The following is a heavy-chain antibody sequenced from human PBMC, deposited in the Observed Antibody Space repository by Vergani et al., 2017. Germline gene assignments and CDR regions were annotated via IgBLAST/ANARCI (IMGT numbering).Heavy chain of an antibody. CDR3: ARGHRPDSSGWSGRYYYYYGMDV. CDR1: GGSISSGGYS. Sequence: QLQLQESGSGLVKPSQTLSLTCAVSGGSISSGGYSWSWIRQPPGKGLEWIGYIYHSGSTYYNPYLKSRVTISVDRSKNQFSLKLSSVTAADTAVYYCARGHRPDSSGWSGRYYYYYGMDVWGQGTTVTVSS. J-gene: IGHJ6*02. D-gene: IGHD6-19*01. CDR2: IYHSGST. V-gene: IGHV4-30-2*01.